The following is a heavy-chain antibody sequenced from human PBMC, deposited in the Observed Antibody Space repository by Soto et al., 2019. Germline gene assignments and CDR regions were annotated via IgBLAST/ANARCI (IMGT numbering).Heavy chain of an antibody. J-gene: IGHJ5*02. Sequence: EVQLLESGGGLVQPGGSLRLSCAASGFTFSSYAMSWVRQAPGKGLEWVSAISGSGGSTYYADSVKGRFTISRDNSKNTLYLQMNSLRAEDTSVYYCAKDPRRYCSGGSCLAFDPWGQGTLVTVSS. CDR2: ISGSGGST. CDR1: GFTFSSYA. CDR3: AKDPRRYCSGGSCLAFDP. D-gene: IGHD2-15*01. V-gene: IGHV3-23*01.